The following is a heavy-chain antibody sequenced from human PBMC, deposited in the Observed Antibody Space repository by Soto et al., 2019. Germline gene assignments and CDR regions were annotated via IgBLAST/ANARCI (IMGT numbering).Heavy chain of an antibody. D-gene: IGHD6-13*01. CDR2: INQDGSEK. CDR3: ATSRTFDY. V-gene: IGHV3-7*01. Sequence: EVQLVESGGGLVQPGGSRRLSCGASGFTFGIYWMSWVRQAPGKGLEWVANINQDGSEKYYVDSVKGRITISRDNAKNSLYLQVNSLRAEDTAIYYCATSRTFDYWGQGTLVTVSS. J-gene: IGHJ4*02. CDR1: GFTFGIYW.